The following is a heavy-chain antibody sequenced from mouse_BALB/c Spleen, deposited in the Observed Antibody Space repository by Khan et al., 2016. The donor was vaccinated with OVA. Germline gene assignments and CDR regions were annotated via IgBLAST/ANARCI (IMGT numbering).Heavy chain of an antibody. CDR3: ATSYFYGYYFDY. D-gene: IGHD1-1*01. V-gene: IGHV5-17*02. J-gene: IGHJ2*01. Sequence: EVELVESGGGLVQPEGSRKLSCAASGFTFNSYGMHWVRQAPEKGLEWVAFISGDSNTIYYTDTVKGRFTISRDNPKNTLFLQMTSLMSEDTAMYYCATSYFYGYYFDYWGPGTTLTVS. CDR2: ISGDSNTI. CDR1: GFTFNSYG.